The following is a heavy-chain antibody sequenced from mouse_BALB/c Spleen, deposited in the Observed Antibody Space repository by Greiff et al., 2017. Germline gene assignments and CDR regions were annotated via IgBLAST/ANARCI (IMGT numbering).Heavy chain of an antibody. V-gene: IGHV5-4*02. J-gene: IGHJ3*01. D-gene: IGHD2-14*01. CDR2: ISDGGSYT. CDR1: GFTFSDYY. Sequence: EVQLVESGGGLVKPGGSLKLSCAASGFTFSDYYMYWVRQTPEKRLEWVATISDGGSYTYYPDSVKGRFTISRDNAKNNLYLQMSSLKSEDTAMYYCAKERGGRSIGTTCAYCGEESLVTVSA. CDR3: AKERGGRSIGTTCAY.